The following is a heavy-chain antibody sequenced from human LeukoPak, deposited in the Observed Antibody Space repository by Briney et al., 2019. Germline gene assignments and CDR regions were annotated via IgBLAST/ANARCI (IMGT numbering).Heavy chain of an antibody. CDR3: AKWGDYDVLTGYYVSDY. V-gene: IGHV3-23*01. CDR2: ITGSGGNT. Sequence: RASLRLSCAASGFTLSNYAMSWVRQAPGEGLEWVSAITGSGGNTYYADSVKGRFTISRDNSKNTVFLQMNSLRAEDTAVYYCAKWGDYDVLTGYYVSDYWGQGTLVTVSS. D-gene: IGHD3-9*01. CDR1: GFTLSNYA. J-gene: IGHJ4*02.